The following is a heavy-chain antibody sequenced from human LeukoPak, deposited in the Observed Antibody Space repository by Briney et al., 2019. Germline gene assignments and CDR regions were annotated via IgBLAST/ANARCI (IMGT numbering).Heavy chain of an antibody. V-gene: IGHV1-2*02. CDR3: ARAYSGSYSFDH. Sequence: ASVKVSCKASGYTFTGYYMHWVRQAPGQGLEWMGWINPNSGGTNYAQKFQGRVTMTSDTSISTAYMELSRLRSDDTAVYYCARAYSGSYSFDHWGQGTLVIVSS. D-gene: IGHD1-26*01. J-gene: IGHJ4*02. CDR1: GYTFTGYY. CDR2: INPNSGGT.